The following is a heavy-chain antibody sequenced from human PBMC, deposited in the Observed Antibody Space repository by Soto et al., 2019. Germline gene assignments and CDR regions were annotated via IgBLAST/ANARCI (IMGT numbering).Heavy chain of an antibody. Sequence: QVQLVQSGAEVKKPESSVKVSCKAPGGTFSTYAISWVRQAPGQGLEWRGGVIPMFGTANYAQRFQDRVTMTADESTNTVYMELSSLRSEDTAVYFCASGIQLWLRRINNGYSGWGQGTLVTVSS. J-gene: IGHJ4*02. CDR3: ASGIQLWLRRINNGYSG. V-gene: IGHV1-69*12. CDR2: VIPMFGTA. CDR1: GGTFSTYA. D-gene: IGHD5-18*01.